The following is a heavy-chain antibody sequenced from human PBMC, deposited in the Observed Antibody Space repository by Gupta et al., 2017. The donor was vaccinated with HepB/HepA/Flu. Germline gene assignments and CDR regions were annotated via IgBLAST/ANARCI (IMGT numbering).Heavy chain of an antibody. CDR1: GFTVSSNY. V-gene: IGHV3-66*01. J-gene: IGHJ4*02. Sequence: EVQLVESGGGLVQPGGSLRLSCAASGFTVSSNYMSWVRQAPGKGLEWVSVIYSGGSTYYADSVKGRFTISRDNSKNILYLQMNSLRAEDTAVYYCARDAADSSGWYTGRDYWGQGTLVTVSS. CDR2: IYSGGST. D-gene: IGHD6-19*01. CDR3: ARDAADSSGWYTGRDY.